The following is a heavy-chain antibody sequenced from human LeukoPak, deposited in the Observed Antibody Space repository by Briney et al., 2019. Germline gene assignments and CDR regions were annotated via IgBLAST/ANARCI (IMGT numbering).Heavy chain of an antibody. V-gene: IGHV4-4*02. CDR2: IHHSGST. D-gene: IGHD1-26*01. CDR3: AREFVQGSSLPYFDC. CDR1: GGSISSSHW. J-gene: IGHJ4*02. Sequence: SETLSLTCTVSGGSISSSHWWGWVRQPPGKGLEWVGEIHHSGSTNSNPSLKSRLTISVDKSKNQFSLGLNSVTAADTAVYYCAREFVQGSSLPYFDCWGQGTLVTVSS.